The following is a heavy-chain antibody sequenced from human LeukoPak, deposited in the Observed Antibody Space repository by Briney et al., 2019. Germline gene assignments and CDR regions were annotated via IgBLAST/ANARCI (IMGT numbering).Heavy chain of an antibody. D-gene: IGHD6-19*01. CDR2: FTTSAA. Sequence: PGGSLRLSCAASGFTFSNYAMNWVRQAPGKGLEWVSSFTTSAAYADSVKGRFTISRDNSKNTLNLQMNSLRAEDTAVYYCAKEIRKDIGVADYWGQGTLVTVSS. V-gene: IGHV3-23*01. CDR3: AKEIRKDIGVADY. J-gene: IGHJ4*02. CDR1: GFTFSNYA.